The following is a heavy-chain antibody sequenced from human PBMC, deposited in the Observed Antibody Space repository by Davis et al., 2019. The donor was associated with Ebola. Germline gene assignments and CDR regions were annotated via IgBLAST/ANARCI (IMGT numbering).Heavy chain of an antibody. CDR2: IYYSGST. CDR3: ARGWRTAMIDD. D-gene: IGHD5-18*01. J-gene: IGHJ4*02. CDR1: GGSIRSYY. V-gene: IGHV4-59*01. Sequence: MPSETLSLTCTVSGGSIRSYYWSWIRQPPGKGLEWIGYIYYSGSTNYNPSLKSRVTISVDTSKNQFSLKLSSVTAADTAVYYCARGWRTAMIDDWGQGNLVTVSS.